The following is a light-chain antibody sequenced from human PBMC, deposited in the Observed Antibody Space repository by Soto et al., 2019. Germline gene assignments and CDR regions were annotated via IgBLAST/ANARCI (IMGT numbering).Light chain of an antibody. V-gene: IGLV2-23*02. CDR2: DVS. J-gene: IGLJ1*01. CDR3: CSYAGSSSYV. Sequence: QSALTQPASVSGSPGQSITISCTGTSSDVGGYNFVSWYQQHPGKAPKLIIYDVSNRPSGVSYRFSGSKSGNTASLTISGLQAEDEADYYCCSYAGSSSYVFGTGTKVTVL. CDR1: SSDVGGYNF.